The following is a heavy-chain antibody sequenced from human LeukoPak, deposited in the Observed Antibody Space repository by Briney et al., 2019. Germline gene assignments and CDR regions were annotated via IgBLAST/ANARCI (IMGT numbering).Heavy chain of an antibody. CDR2: FDPEDGET. CDR1: GYTLTELS. CDR3: ATASWREGHGGAFDI. Sequence: ASVTVSCKVSGYTLTELSIHWVRQAPGKGLEWIGGFDPEDGETIYAQKLQGRVTMPEDTSTDTAYMELSSLRSEDTAVYYCATASWREGHGGAFDIWGQGTMVTVSS. D-gene: IGHD6-13*01. J-gene: IGHJ3*02. V-gene: IGHV1-24*01.